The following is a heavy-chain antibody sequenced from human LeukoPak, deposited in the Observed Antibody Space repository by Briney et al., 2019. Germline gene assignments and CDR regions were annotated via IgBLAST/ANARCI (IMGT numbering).Heavy chain of an antibody. J-gene: IGHJ4*02. CDR2: IVVGSGNT. D-gene: IGHD4-17*01. CDR1: GFTFTSSA. CDR3: AAEGNYGDSPFY. Sequence: ASVKVSCKASGFTFTSSAVQWVRRARGQRLEWIGWIVVGSGNTNYAQKFQERVTITRDMSTSTAYMELSSLRSEDTAVYYCAAEGNYGDSPFYWGQGTLVTVSS. V-gene: IGHV1-58*01.